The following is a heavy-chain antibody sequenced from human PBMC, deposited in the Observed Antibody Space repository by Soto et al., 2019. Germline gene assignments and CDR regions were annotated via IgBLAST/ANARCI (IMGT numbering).Heavy chain of an antibody. V-gene: IGHV1-46*01. J-gene: IGHJ6*02. D-gene: IGHD6-13*01. CDR1: GYTFTSYY. CDR2: INPSGGST. Sequence: ASVKVSCKASGYTFTSYYMHWVRQAPGQGLEWMGIINPSGGSTSYAQKFQGRVTMTRDTSTSTVYMELSSLRSEDTAVYYCARDTRNSSSWARYFYYYGMDVWRQGTTVTVSS. CDR3: ARDTRNSSSWARYFYYYGMDV.